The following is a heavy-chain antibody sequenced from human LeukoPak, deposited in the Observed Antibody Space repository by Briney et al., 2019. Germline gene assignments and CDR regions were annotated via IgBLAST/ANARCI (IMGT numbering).Heavy chain of an antibody. Sequence: GGSLRLSCAASGFTFSSYSMNWVRQAPGKGLEWVSSISSSSSYIYYADSVKGRFTISRDNAKNSLYLQMNSLKTEDTAVYYCTTRDTAMVTGEDYWGQGTLVTVSS. CDR2: ISSSSSYI. D-gene: IGHD5-18*01. J-gene: IGHJ4*02. CDR3: TTRDTAMVTGEDY. V-gene: IGHV3-21*03. CDR1: GFTFSSYS.